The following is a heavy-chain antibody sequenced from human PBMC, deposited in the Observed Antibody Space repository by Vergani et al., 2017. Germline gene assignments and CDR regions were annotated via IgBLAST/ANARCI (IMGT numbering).Heavy chain of an antibody. CDR2: INHSGST. CDR1: GGSFSGYY. V-gene: IGHV4-34*01. J-gene: IGHJ4*02. CDR3: ASMRVVAASPFDY. D-gene: IGHD2-15*01. Sequence: QVQLQQWGAGLLKPSETLSLTCAVYGGSFSGYYWSWIRQPPGKGLEWIGEINHSGSTNYNPSLKSRVTISVDTSKNQFSLKLSSVTAADTAVYYCASMRVVAASPFDYWGQGTLVTVSS.